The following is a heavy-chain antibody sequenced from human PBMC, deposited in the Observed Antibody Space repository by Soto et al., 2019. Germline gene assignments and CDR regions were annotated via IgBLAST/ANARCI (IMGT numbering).Heavy chain of an antibody. V-gene: IGHV4-59*01. Sequence: SETLSLTCSVSGGSINNYYWNWVRQTPGKGLEWIGYIYYTGSTHYNPSLKSRVTMSVDTSKNQFSLRLTSVTAADTAVYFCAREGILLLGAFDIWGQGTVVTVSS. CDR2: IYYTGST. D-gene: IGHD3-9*01. J-gene: IGHJ3*02. CDR3: AREGILLLGAFDI. CDR1: GGSINNYY.